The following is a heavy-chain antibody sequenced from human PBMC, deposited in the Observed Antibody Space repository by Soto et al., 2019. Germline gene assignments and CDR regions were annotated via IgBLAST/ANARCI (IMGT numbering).Heavy chain of an antibody. J-gene: IGHJ4*02. CDR2: IYYSGST. Sequence: ASETLSLTCTVSGGSISSYYWSWIRQPPGKGLEWIGYIYYSGSTNYNPSLKSRVTISVDTSRNQFSLKLSSVTAADTAVYYCARLIPGGSFDYWGQGTLVTVSS. V-gene: IGHV4-59*08. D-gene: IGHD2-2*02. CDR3: ARLIPGGSFDY. CDR1: GGSISSYY.